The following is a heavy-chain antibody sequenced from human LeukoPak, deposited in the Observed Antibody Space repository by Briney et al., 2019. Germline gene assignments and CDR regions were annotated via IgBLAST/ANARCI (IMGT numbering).Heavy chain of an antibody. CDR3: ARRQVAGLVDY. D-gene: IGHD6-19*01. Sequence: PSETLSLTCTVSGGSISSYYWSWIRQPPGKGLEWIGYIYYSGSTNYNPSLKSRVTISVDTSKNQFSLKLSSVTAADTAVYYCARRQVAGLVDYWGQGTLVTVSS. V-gene: IGHV4-59*08. CDR2: IYYSGST. CDR1: GGSISSYY. J-gene: IGHJ4*02.